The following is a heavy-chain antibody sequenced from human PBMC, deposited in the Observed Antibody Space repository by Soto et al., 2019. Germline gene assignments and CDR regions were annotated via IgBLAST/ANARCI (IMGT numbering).Heavy chain of an antibody. V-gene: IGHV3-21*01. CDR1: VFTFISYI. D-gene: IGHD7-27*01. CDR3: ARELGLNWLEQ. J-gene: IGHJ5*02. CDR2: ISSSSIYI. Sequence: VVSLILSCSSSVFTFISYIINLFLQAPGNGLEWVSSISSSSIYIYYAYSVKVRFNISRDNAKNSLYLQMNSLRAEDTAVYYCARELGLNWLEQWGQGNMVNVSS.